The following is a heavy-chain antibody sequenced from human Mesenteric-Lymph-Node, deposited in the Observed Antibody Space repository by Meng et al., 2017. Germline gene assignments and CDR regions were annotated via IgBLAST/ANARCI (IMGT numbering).Heavy chain of an antibody. CDR3: ARGYYDSSGYGYWYFDL. J-gene: IGHJ2*01. Sequence: QVQLQESGPGIVKPSQTLSLTCTVSGGSISSGDYYWSWIRQPPGKGLEWIGYIYYSGSTYYNPSLKSRVTISVDTSKNQFSLKLSSVTAADTAVYYCARGYYDSSGYGYWYFDLWGRGTLVTVSS. D-gene: IGHD3-22*01. CDR1: GGSISSGDYY. V-gene: IGHV4-30-4*01. CDR2: IYYSGST.